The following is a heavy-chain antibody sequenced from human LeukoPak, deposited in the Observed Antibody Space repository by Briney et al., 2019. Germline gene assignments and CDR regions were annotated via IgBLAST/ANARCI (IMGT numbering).Heavy chain of an antibody. J-gene: IGHJ4*02. Sequence: PSETLSLTCAVSGYSISSGSYWGWIRQPPGKGLEWIGSGYHTGSTFYNPSLKSRVSISVDTSKNQFSLKLSSVTAADTAVYYCARESTSGLPAVGFDFWGQGTLVTASS. D-gene: IGHD3-10*01. CDR2: GYHTGST. V-gene: IGHV4-38-2*02. CDR3: ARESTSGLPAVGFDF. CDR1: GYSISSGSY.